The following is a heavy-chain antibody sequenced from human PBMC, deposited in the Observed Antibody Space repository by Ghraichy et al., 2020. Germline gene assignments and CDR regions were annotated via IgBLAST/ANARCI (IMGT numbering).Heavy chain of an antibody. D-gene: IGHD1-26*01. V-gene: IGHV1-3*01. J-gene: IGHJ4*02. CDR3: AKGLWIVGTTIPDY. CDR1: GYTFNAYA. Sequence: ASVKFSCKTSTSGYTFNAYAMHWVRQAPGQRLEWMGWINAGDGDTKYSQKFQGRVTFTRDTSASTAYMELTNLRSEDTAVYYCAKGLWIVGTTIPDYWGQGTLVTVPS. CDR2: INAGDGDT.